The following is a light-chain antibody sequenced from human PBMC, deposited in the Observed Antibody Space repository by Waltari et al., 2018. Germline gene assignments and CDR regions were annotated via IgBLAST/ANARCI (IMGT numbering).Light chain of an antibody. Sequence: QSVLTQPASVSGSPGQSITISCTGTSRNVGGYHYVSLYQQHPGKAPTLIIYDVTRRPSGVSTRFSGSKSGNTASLTISGLQADDEADYYCCSYAGGATYDFGSGTRVTVL. CDR1: SRNVGGYHY. V-gene: IGLV2-23*02. J-gene: IGLJ1*01. CDR3: CSYAGGATYD. CDR2: DVT.